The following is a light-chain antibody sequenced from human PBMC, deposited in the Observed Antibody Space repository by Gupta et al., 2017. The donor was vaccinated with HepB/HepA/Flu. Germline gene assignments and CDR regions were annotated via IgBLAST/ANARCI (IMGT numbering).Light chain of an antibody. CDR2: LGS. CDR3: MQARESPRT. CDR1: QSLVHSNGYNY. Sequence: DIVMTQSPLSLPVTPGEPASIPCRSSQSLVHSNGYNYLDWYLQKPGQSPQLLIYLGSNRASGVPDRFSGSGSGADFTLKISRVEADDVGVYYCMQARESPRTFGQGTKLEIK. J-gene: IGKJ2*02. V-gene: IGKV2-28*01.